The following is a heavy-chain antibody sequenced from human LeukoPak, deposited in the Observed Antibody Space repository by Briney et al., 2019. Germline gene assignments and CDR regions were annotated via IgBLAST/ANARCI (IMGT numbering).Heavy chain of an antibody. V-gene: IGHV3-74*01. Sequence: VGSPRLSRAAPGFSLCGSWMHWVRHGPGKGLEWVSQIDMDATTIRYADTAKGRFTISRDNAKNTVYPQMSSLRADDTAVYYCVRDLDYVRGNFWYGAFDIWAQGTLVTVSS. J-gene: IGHJ3*02. CDR2: IDMDATTI. D-gene: IGHD3-16*01. CDR1: GFSLCGSW. CDR3: VRDLDYVRGNFWYGAFDI.